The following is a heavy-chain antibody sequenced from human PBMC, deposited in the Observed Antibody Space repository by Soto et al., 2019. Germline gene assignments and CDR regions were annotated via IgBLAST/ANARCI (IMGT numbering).Heavy chain of an antibody. CDR2: NNDSGSS. CDR1: GGSFSGYY. CDR3: ARAGPSGVTGEVFDP. V-gene: IGHV4-34*01. Sequence: LSLTCAVYGGSFSGYYWSWIRQPPGKGLEWIGENNDSGSSNYNPSLKSRVTISLDTSKNQFSLKLSSVTAADTAVYYCARAGPSGVTGEVFDPWGQGTLVTVSS. D-gene: IGHD2-21*02. J-gene: IGHJ5*02.